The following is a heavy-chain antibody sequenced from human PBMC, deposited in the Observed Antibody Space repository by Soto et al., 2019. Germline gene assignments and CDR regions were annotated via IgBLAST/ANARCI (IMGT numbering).Heavy chain of an antibody. D-gene: IGHD3-22*01. CDR3: ASVTYYYDSSGYYYVDY. V-gene: IGHV3-53*01. J-gene: IGHJ4*02. CDR2: IYSGGST. CDR1: GFTVISNY. Sequence: GGSLRLSCAASGFTVISNYMSWVRQAPGKGLEWVSVIYSGGSTYYADSVKGRFTISRDNSKNTLYLQMNSLRAEDTAVYYCASVTYYYDSSGYYYVDYWGQGTLVTVS.